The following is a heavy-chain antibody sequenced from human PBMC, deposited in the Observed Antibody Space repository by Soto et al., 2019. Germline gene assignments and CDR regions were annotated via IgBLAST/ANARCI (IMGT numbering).Heavy chain of an antibody. V-gene: IGHV4-34*01. CDR3: ARGGEGYDYGDYYDYYYYYGMDV. Sequence: SETLSLTCAVYGGSFSGYYWSWIRQSPGKGLEWIGEINHSGSTNYNPSLKSRVTISVDTSKNQFSLKLSSVTAADTAVYYCARGGEGYDYGDYYDYYYYYGMDVWGQGTTVTVSS. CDR1: GGSFSGYY. J-gene: IGHJ6*02. CDR2: INHSGST. D-gene: IGHD4-17*01.